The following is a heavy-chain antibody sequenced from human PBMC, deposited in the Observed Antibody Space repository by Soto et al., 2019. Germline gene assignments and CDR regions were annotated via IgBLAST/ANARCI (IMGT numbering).Heavy chain of an antibody. CDR1: GGSFGSGAYY. V-gene: IGHV4-61*08. J-gene: IGHJ3*01. CDR2: IQYSGDT. CDR3: ARHDYSDRAFDL. Sequence: PSETLSLTCIVSGGSFGSGAYYWSWIRQPPGNALEWIGYIQYSGDTNYNSSLKSRVTISVDMSRNRFSLKLTSVTAADTAFYYCARHDYSDRAFDLWGQGTMVTVSS. D-gene: IGHD3-22*01.